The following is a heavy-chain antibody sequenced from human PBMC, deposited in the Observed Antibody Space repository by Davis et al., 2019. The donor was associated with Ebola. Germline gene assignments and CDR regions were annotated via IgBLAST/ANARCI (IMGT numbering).Heavy chain of an antibody. D-gene: IGHD6-19*01. CDR2: ISGSGYT. CDR3: TTWLVNHFDY. Sequence: GESLKISCAASGFTFSSYAMSWVRQAPGKGLECVSVISGSGYTYYAGSVKGRFTISRDNSKNTVHLQMNSLRAEDTAVYYCTTWLVNHFDYWGQGTLVTVSS. V-gene: IGHV3-23*01. J-gene: IGHJ4*02. CDR1: GFTFSSYA.